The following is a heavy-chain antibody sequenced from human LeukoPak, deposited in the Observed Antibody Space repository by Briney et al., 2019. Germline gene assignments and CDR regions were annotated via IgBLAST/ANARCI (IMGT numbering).Heavy chain of an antibody. CDR3: ARGGSYYGSGSYPDY. V-gene: IGHV4-59*01. CDR1: GGSISSYY. Sequence: SSETLSLTCTVSGGSISSYYWSWLRQPPGKGLEWVGYIYYSGSTNYNPSLKSRVTISVDTSKNQCSLKLSSVTAADTAVYHCARGGSYYGSGSYPDYWGQGTLVTVSS. J-gene: IGHJ4*02. D-gene: IGHD3-10*01. CDR2: IYYSGST.